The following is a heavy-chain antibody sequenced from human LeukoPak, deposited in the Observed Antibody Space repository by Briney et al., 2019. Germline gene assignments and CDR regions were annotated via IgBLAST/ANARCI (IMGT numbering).Heavy chain of an antibody. V-gene: IGHV1-69*05. CDR1: GGTFSSYA. J-gene: IGHJ3*02. CDR3: ASALMVADAFDI. CDR2: IIPIFGTA. Sequence: SVKVSCKASGGTFSSYAISWVRQAPGQGLERMGGIIPIFGTANYAQKFQGRVTITTDESTSTAYMELSSLRSEDTAVYYCASALMVADAFDIWGQGTMVTVSS. D-gene: IGHD4/OR15-4a*01.